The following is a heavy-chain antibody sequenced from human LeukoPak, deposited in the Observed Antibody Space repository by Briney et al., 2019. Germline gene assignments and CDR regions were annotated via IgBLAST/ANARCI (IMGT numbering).Heavy chain of an antibody. Sequence: GGSLRLSCAASGFTFSSYAFHWVRQAPGKGLEWVASISYDGNKKYYADSVRGRFTSSRDNSKSTLFLQMNSLRVEDTAVYFCATEGSVNYYYDISGYYNHWGQGTLVTVSS. CDR3: ATEGSVNYYYDISGYYNH. CDR2: ISYDGNKK. D-gene: IGHD3-22*01. J-gene: IGHJ4*02. CDR1: GFTFSSYA. V-gene: IGHV3-30-3*01.